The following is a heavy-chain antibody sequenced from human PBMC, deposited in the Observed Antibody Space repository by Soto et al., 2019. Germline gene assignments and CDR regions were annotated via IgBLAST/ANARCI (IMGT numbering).Heavy chain of an antibody. CDR1: GYTFTSYG. Sequence: GASVKVSCKASGYTFTSYGISWVRQAPGQGLEWMGWISAYNGNTNYAQKLQGRVTMTTDTSTSTAYMELRSLRSDDTAVYYCARGADSSGYYFLFDYWGQGTLVTVSS. CDR3: ARGADSSGYYFLFDY. V-gene: IGHV1-18*01. J-gene: IGHJ4*02. CDR2: ISAYNGNT. D-gene: IGHD3-22*01.